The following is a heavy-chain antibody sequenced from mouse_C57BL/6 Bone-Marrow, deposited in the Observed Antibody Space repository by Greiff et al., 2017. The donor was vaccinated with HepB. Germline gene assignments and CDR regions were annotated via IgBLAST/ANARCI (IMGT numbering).Heavy chain of an antibody. D-gene: IGHD1-1*01. V-gene: IGHV1-69*01. J-gene: IGHJ3*01. CDR3: ARDYYYGSSYGAY. Sequence: VQLQQPGAELVMPGASVKLSCKASGYTFTSYWMHWVKQRPGQGLEWIGEIDPSDSYTNYNQKFKGKSTLTVDKSSSTAYMQLSSLTSEDSAVYYCARDYYYGSSYGAYWGQGTLVTVSA. CDR1: GYTFTSYW. CDR2: IDPSDSYT.